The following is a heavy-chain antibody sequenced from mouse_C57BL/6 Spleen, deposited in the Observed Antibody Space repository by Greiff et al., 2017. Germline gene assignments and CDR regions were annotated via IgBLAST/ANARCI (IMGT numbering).Heavy chain of an antibody. CDR3: ANSNYEY. Sequence: VQLQQSGPELVKPGASVKISCKASGYSFTGYYMNWVKQSPEKSLEWIGEINPNTGGTTYNQKFKAKATLTVDKSSSTAYMQLKSLTSEDSAVYYCANSNYEYWGQGTLVTVSA. CDR1: GYSFTGYY. V-gene: IGHV1-42*01. CDR2: INPNTGGT. J-gene: IGHJ3*01. D-gene: IGHD2-5*01.